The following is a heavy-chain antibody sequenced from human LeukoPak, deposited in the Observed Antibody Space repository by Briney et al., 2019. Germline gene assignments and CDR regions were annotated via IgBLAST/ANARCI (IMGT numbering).Heavy chain of an antibody. CDR2: IGVPTET. J-gene: IGHJ5*02. V-gene: IGHV3-23*01. CDR3: AKDGVSGNKVWDWFDP. CDR1: GFTFSTSW. D-gene: IGHD4-23*01. Sequence: GGSLRLSCAGSGFTFSTSWMHWVRQAPGKGLEWVSSIGVPTETYYADSVKGRFSISRDDSIHTLYLHMSSLRAEDTAVYYCAKDGVSGNKVWDWFDPWGQGTLVTVSS.